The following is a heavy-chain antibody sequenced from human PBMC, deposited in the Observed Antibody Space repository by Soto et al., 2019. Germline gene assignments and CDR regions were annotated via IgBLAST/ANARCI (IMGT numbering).Heavy chain of an antibody. CDR1: GFTFSTYG. D-gene: IGHD3-22*01. CDR3: AKEQLAMTVVVADYFDS. V-gene: IGHV3-30*18. CDR2: ISYDGGSK. Sequence: ESGGGVVKPGKSLRLSCAASGFTFSTYGIHWVRQAPGKGLEWVALISYDGGSKYYGDSVKGRFIISRDNSHNTVSLQMNSLRADDTAVYFCAKEQLAMTVVVADYFDSGGQGTLVTVSS. J-gene: IGHJ4*02.